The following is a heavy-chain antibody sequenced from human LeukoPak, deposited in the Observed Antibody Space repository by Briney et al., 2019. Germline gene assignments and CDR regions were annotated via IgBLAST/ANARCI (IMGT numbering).Heavy chain of an antibody. CDR3: ARGGCNGGSCYAY. CDR2: IYPGDSDT. CDR1: GYSFSSYW. Sequence: GESLKISCKGSGYSFSSYWIGWVRQMPGKGLEWMGIIYPGDSDTRYSPSFQGQVTISADKSISTAYLQWSSLGASDTAVYYCARGGCNGGSCYAYWGQGTLVTVSS. D-gene: IGHD2-15*01. V-gene: IGHV5-51*01. J-gene: IGHJ4*02.